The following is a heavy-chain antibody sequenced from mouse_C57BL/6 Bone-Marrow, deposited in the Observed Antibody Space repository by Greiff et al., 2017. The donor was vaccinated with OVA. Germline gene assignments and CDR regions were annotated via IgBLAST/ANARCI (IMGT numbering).Heavy chain of an antibody. CDR1: GYTFTDYE. CDR2: IDPETGGT. Sequence: QVQLQQSGAELVRPGASVTLSCKASGYTFTDYEMHWVKQTPVHGLEWIGAIDPETGGTAYNQKFKGKAILTADKSSSTAYMELRSLTSEDSAVYYCTRSGSNYSFYWGQGTSVTVSS. D-gene: IGHD1-1*01. V-gene: IGHV1-15*01. CDR3: TRSGSNYSFY. J-gene: IGHJ4*01.